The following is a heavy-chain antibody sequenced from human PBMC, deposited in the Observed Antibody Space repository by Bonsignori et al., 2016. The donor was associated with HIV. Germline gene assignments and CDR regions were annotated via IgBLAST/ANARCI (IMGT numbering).Heavy chain of an antibody. Sequence: WVRQAPGQGLEWMAGINPMSGTTNHAQKFQGRLTVTADESTSTVYMELSSLRPEDTAVYYCARHTRYQMLPSWFDPWGQGTPVTVSS. J-gene: IGHJ5*02. D-gene: IGHD2-2*01. V-gene: IGHV1-69*01. CDR2: INPMSGTT. CDR3: ARHTRYQMLPSWFDP.